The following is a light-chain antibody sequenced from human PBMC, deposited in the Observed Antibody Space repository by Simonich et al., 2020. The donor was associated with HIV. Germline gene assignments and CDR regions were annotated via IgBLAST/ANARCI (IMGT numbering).Light chain of an antibody. Sequence: EIVLTHSPATLSLSPGDRATLSCWANQSVSSYLAWYQQKPGQAPRLLIYGASTRATGIPARFSGSGSGTEFTLTISSLQSEDFAVYYCQQYNNWWTFGQGTKVEIK. CDR2: GAS. CDR1: QSVSSY. V-gene: IGKV3-15*01. J-gene: IGKJ1*01. CDR3: QQYNNWWT.